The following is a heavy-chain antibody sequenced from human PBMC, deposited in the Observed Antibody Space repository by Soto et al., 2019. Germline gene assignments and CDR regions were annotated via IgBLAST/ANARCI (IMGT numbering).Heavy chain of an antibody. J-gene: IGHJ4*02. Sequence: GSLRLSCAASGFTLSSYAMSWVRQAPGEGLEWVSAISGSGGSTYYADSVKGRFTISRDNSKNTLYLQMNSLRAEDTAVYYCAKDLPTYYDFWSGYVMFDYWGQGTLVTVSS. CDR2: ISGSGGST. CDR1: GFTLSSYA. V-gene: IGHV3-23*01. D-gene: IGHD3-3*01. CDR3: AKDLPTYYDFWSGYVMFDY.